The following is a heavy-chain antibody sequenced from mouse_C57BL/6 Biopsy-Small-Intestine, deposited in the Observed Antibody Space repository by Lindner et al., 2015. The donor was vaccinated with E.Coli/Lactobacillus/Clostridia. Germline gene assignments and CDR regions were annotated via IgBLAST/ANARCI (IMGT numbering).Heavy chain of an antibody. Sequence: VQLQESGVELVRPGTSVKVSCKASGYVFTSYLIEWVKQRPGQGLEWIGVISPGSGGTNFNEKFRGKATLTADISSSTAYMQLSNLTSEDSAVYFCVCLHYTGFNYEYSDYWGQGTALTVSS. CDR1: GYVFTSYL. J-gene: IGHJ2*01. D-gene: IGHD1-2*01. CDR2: ISPGSGGT. CDR3: VCLHYTGFNYEYSDY. V-gene: IGHV1-54*01.